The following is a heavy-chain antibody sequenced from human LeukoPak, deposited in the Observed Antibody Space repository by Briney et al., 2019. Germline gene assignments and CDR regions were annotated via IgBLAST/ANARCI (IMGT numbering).Heavy chain of an antibody. CDR1: GFTFSSYA. CDR2: INGGGGST. D-gene: IGHD3-10*01. Sequence: GSLRLSCAASGFTFSSYAMSWVRQAPGKGLDWVSSINGGGGSTYYADSVKGRFTISRDNSENTLYLQMNSLRAEDTAVYYCARSVGSGSAFDIWGQGTMVTVSS. V-gene: IGHV3-23*01. CDR3: ARSVGSGSAFDI. J-gene: IGHJ3*02.